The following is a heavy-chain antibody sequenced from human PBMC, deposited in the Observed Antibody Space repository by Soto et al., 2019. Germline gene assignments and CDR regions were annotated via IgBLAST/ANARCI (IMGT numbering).Heavy chain of an antibody. V-gene: IGHV1-69*01. CDR2: IIPIFDTT. CDR1: GGTFGNSG. J-gene: IGHJ4*02. CDR3: ARAPLLSAETLHENYFDY. D-gene: IGHD2-15*01. Sequence: QVQLVQSGAEVKKPGSSLKVSCTASGGTFGNSGVSWVRQAPGQGPEWMGGIIPIFDTTNYAQKFQGRVTISADDSTSYMKLRSLRSEDKAVDYCARAPLLSAETLHENYFDYWGQGTQVTVSS.